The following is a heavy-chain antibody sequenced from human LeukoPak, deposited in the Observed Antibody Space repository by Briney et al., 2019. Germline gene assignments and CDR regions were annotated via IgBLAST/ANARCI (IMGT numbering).Heavy chain of an antibody. CDR3: AKPGLEHARGYYYYYMDV. CDR1: GFTFSSYG. V-gene: IGHV3-33*06. Sequence: QPGRSLRLSCAASGFTFSSYGMHWVRQAPGKGLEWVAVIWYDGSNKYYADSVKGRFTISRDNSKNTLYLQMNSLRAEDTAVYYCAKPGLEHARGYYYYYMDVWGKGTTVTVSS. J-gene: IGHJ6*03. CDR2: IWYDGSNK. D-gene: IGHD1/OR15-1a*01.